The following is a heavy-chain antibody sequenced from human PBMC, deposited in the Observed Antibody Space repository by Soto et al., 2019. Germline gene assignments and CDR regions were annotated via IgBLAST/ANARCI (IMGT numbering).Heavy chain of an antibody. V-gene: IGHV3-30*18. CDR1: GFTFSSHG. D-gene: IGHD6-6*01. CDR3: AKDYRYSNSGGMDV. Sequence: GGSLRLSCAASGFTFSSHGMHWVRQAPGKGLEWVAVISYDGSLESYVDSVKGRFTISRDNSKNTLYLQMNSLRADDTAVYHCAKDYRYSNSGGMDVWRQGTTVTVSS. J-gene: IGHJ6*02. CDR2: ISYDGSLE.